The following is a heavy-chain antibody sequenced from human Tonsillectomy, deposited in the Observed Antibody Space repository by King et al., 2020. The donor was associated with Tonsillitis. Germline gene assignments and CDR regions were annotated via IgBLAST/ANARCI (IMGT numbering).Heavy chain of an antibody. J-gene: IGHJ4*02. V-gene: IGHV3-21*01. D-gene: IGHD5-18*01. CDR2: SSSVNNYI. CDR1: GCTFSDYG. CDR3: ARGGSSYGAESHD. Sequence: DVQLVESGGGLVKPGGSLRLSCAASGCTFSDYGMNWVRQAPGKGLEGVSSSSSVNNYIYYADSVKGRLTVSRDNAKKSLYLQMTSLRYEDTALYYCARGGSSYGAESHDWGQGTLVTVSS.